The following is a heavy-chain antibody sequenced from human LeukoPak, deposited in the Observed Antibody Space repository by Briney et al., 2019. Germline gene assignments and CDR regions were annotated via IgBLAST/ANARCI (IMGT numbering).Heavy chain of an antibody. CDR3: ASKRSSSSWYEWFDP. Sequence: ASVKVSCKASGYTFTGYYMHWVRQAPGQGLEWMGWINPNSGGTNYAQKFQGRVTMTRDTSISTAYMELSRLRSDDTAVYYCASKRSSSSWYEWFDPWGQGTLVTVSS. D-gene: IGHD6-13*01. J-gene: IGHJ5*02. V-gene: IGHV1-2*02. CDR1: GYTFTGYY. CDR2: INPNSGGT.